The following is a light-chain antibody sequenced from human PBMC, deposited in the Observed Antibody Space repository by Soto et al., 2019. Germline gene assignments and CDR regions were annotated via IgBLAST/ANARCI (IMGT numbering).Light chain of an antibody. CDR3: QQYETSSQT. V-gene: IGKV1-5*03. Sequence: DIQMTQSPSTLSASVGDRVTITCRASQNINNWLVWYQQKPGKAPKLLIYKASTLQSGVPSRFSGSGSGTEFTLTINSLRPDDFATYYCQQYETSSQTFGQGTKVEIK. CDR2: KAS. J-gene: IGKJ1*01. CDR1: QNINNW.